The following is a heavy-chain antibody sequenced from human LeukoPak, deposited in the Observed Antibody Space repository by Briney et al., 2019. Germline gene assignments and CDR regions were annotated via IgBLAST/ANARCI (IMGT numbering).Heavy chain of an antibody. V-gene: IGHV6-1*01. J-gene: IGHJ4*02. CDR3: ARGFLKTGFDY. D-gene: IGHD1-14*01. CDR1: GDSVSSTSGA. Sequence: SQTLSLTCAISGDSVSSTSGAWNWIRQSPSGGLEWLGRIYYWSKWSYDYAVSLKSRITINPDTSKNQFSLQLYSVTPEDTAVYYCARGFLKTGFDYWGQGTLVTVSS. CDR2: IYYWSKWSY.